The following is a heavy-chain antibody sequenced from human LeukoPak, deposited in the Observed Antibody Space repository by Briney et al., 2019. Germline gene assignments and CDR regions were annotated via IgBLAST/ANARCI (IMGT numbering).Heavy chain of an antibody. J-gene: IGHJ4*02. V-gene: IGHV3-23*01. Sequence: GSLRLSCAASGFSFNNYAMSWVRQAPGKGLEWVSAISTTGGSTYYADSVKGRFTVSRDNSKNTLSLQMDSLRVEDTALYYCAKDWTTVVTPKGYYFDSWGQGTLVTVSS. CDR3: AKDWTTVVTPKGYYFDS. CDR1: GFSFNNYA. D-gene: IGHD4-23*01. CDR2: ISTTGGST.